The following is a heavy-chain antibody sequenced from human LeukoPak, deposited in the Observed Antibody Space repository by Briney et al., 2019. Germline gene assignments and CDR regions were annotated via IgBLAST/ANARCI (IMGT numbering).Heavy chain of an antibody. V-gene: IGHV3-23*01. Sequence: GGSLRLSCAASGFTFSDYYMNWIRQAPGKGLEWVSGVSGSGGSTYYADSVKGRFTISRDNSKNTLYLQMNSLRAEDTAVYYCAKAPVVATIRLFDPWGQGTLVTVSS. CDR1: GFTFSDYY. D-gene: IGHD5-12*01. CDR3: AKAPVVATIRLFDP. CDR2: VSGSGGST. J-gene: IGHJ5*02.